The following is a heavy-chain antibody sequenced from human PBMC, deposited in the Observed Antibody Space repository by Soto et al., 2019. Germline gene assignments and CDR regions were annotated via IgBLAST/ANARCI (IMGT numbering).Heavy chain of an antibody. Sequence: EVQLVESGGGLVQPGESLSPSWAASGFTFSASWFPWVRLLPGKGLVWVSRMNGDGSNTAYADSVKGRFSISRDNAKNTLYLQMSGLRVDDTAVYYCVTSYGDPPGWGQGTLVTVSS. CDR2: MNGDGSNT. CDR1: GFTFSASW. J-gene: IGHJ4*02. V-gene: IGHV3-74*01. D-gene: IGHD4-17*01. CDR3: VTSYGDPPG.